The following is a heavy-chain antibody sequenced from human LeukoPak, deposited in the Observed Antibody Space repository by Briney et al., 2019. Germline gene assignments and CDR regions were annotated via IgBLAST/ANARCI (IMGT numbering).Heavy chain of an antibody. CDR2: IYYSGST. D-gene: IGHD6-6*01. J-gene: IGHJ4*02. CDR1: GGSISSSSYY. V-gene: IGHV4-39*07. Sequence: PSETLSLTCTVSGGSISSSSYYWGWIRQPPGKGLEWIGSIYYSGSTYYNPSLKSRVTISVDKSKNQFSLRLTSVTAADTAVYYCARDVGARLPGYWGQGTLVTVSS. CDR3: ARDVGARLPGY.